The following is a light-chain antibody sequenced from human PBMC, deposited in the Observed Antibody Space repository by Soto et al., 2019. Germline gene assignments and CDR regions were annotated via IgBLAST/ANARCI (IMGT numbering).Light chain of an antibody. Sequence: IVMTQSPASLSVALGERATINCKSRQSLFFSVNKINYLAWYQQKPGQPPKLLMHWASTRESGVPDRFSGSGSGTDFTLTISSLQAEDVAVYYCQQAYSSPWTFGQGTKVDIK. CDR3: QQAYSSPWT. CDR2: WAS. CDR1: QSLFFSVNKINY. J-gene: IGKJ1*01. V-gene: IGKV4-1*01.